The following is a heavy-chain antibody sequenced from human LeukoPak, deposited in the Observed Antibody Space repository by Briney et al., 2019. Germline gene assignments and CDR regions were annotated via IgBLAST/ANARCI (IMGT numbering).Heavy chain of an antibody. CDR1: GYHFSTYG. Sequence: ASVKVSCKASGYHFSTYGISWVRQAPGQGLEWMGRINGYNDKTKYEEKVQGRVTMTIDTSPSTAYMELRSLTSDDTAVYYCARDRGKWFADFFDFWGQGTLVTVS. CDR3: ARDRGKWFADFFDF. CDR2: INGYNDKT. D-gene: IGHD3-10*01. V-gene: IGHV1-18*01. J-gene: IGHJ4*02.